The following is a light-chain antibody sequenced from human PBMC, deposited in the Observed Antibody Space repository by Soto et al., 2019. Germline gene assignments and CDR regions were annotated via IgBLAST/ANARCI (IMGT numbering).Light chain of an antibody. J-gene: IGLJ3*02. CDR3: QVWDSSTARV. V-gene: IGLV3-9*01. CDR1: NSGSKN. CDR2: RDS. Sequence: SYELTQPLSVSVALGQTARITCGGNNSGSKNVHWYQQKPGQAPVLVIYRDSNRPSGFPERFSVSNSGNTATLTISRAQAGDEADYYCQVWDSSTARVFGGGTKLTVL.